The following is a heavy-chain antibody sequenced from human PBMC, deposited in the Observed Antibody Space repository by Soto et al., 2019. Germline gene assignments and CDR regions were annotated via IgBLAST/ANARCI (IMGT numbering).Heavy chain of an antibody. CDR3: ARGGRSLGSSCDY. CDR2: ISYDGSNK. Sequence: GGSLRLSCAASGFTFSSYAMHWVRQAPGKGLEWVAVISYDGSNKYYADSVKGRFTISRDNSKNTLYLQMNSLRAEDTAVYYCARGGRSLGSSCDYWGQGPLVTVSS. J-gene: IGHJ4*02. V-gene: IGHV3-30*04. CDR1: GFTFSSYA. D-gene: IGHD1-26*01.